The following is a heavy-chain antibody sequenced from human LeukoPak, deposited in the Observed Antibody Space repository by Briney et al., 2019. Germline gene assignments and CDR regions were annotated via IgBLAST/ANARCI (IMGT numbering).Heavy chain of an antibody. V-gene: IGHV4-59*01. D-gene: IGHD1-26*01. CDR1: GGSISSYY. CDR3: ARISGSYSAANFDY. Sequence: PSETLSLTCTVSGGSISSYYWSWIRQPPGKGLEWLGYIYYSGSTNYNPSLKSRVTISVDTSKNQFSLKLSSVTAADTAVYYCARISGSYSAANFDYWGQGTLVTVSS. J-gene: IGHJ4*02. CDR2: IYYSGST.